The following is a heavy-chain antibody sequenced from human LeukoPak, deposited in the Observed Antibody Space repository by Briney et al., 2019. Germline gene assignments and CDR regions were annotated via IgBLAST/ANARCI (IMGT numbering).Heavy chain of an antibody. CDR2: IYYSGST. J-gene: IGHJ4*02. Sequence: PSETLSLTCTVSGGSISSSSYYWGWIRQPPGKGLEWIGSIYYSGSTYYNPFLKSRVTISVDTSKNQFSLKLSSVTAADTAVYYCARGARGSYSYWGQGTLVTVSS. D-gene: IGHD1-26*01. CDR1: GGSISSSSYY. CDR3: ARGARGSYSY. V-gene: IGHV4-39*01.